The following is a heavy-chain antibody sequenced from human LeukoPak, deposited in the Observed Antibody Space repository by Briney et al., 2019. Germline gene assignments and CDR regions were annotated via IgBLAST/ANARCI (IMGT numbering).Heavy chain of an antibody. J-gene: IGHJ6*03. Sequence: SETLSLTCAVYGGSFSGYYWSWIRQPPGKGLDWIGEINHSGSTNYNPSLKSRVTIPVDTSKNQFSLKLSSVTAADTAVYYCARGNSNYYYMDVWGKGTTVTVSS. D-gene: IGHD4-11*01. CDR3: ARGNSNYYYMDV. CDR2: INHSGST. CDR1: GGSFSGYY. V-gene: IGHV4-34*01.